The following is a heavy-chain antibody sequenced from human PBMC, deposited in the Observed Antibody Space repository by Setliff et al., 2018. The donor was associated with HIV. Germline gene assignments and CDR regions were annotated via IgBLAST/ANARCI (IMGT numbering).Heavy chain of an antibody. CDR2: IIPTRDVT. D-gene: IGHD3-3*01. Sequence: SVKVSCKASGGTFRSLVINWVRQAPGHGLEWLGGIIPTRDVTTYSQMFRDRVTVTMDNSKNTLYLEMTNLRAEDAAVYYCAKGRGVLFGVVIPHYYMDVWGKGTAVTVSS. V-gene: IGHV1-69*10. CDR1: GGTFRSLV. CDR3: AKGRGVLFGVVIPHYYMDV. J-gene: IGHJ6*03.